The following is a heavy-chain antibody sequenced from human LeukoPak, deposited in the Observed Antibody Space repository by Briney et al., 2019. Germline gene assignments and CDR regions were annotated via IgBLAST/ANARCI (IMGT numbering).Heavy chain of an antibody. CDR1: GGSISSYY. CDR3: ARHHYGSGSFYSPVDY. Sequence: PSETLSLTCTVSGGSISSYYWSWTRQPPGKRLEWIGYIYYSGSTNYNPSLKSRVTISVDTSKNQFSLKLSSVTAADTAVYYCARHHYGSGSFYSPVDYWGQGTLVTVSS. D-gene: IGHD3-10*01. J-gene: IGHJ4*02. CDR2: IYYSGST. V-gene: IGHV4-59*08.